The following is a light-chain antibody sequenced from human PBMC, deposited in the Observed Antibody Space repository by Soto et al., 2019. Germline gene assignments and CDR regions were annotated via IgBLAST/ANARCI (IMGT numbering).Light chain of an antibody. V-gene: IGLV2-14*01. J-gene: IGLJ1*01. CDR1: SSDVGGYNY. Sequence: QSVLTQPASVSGSPGQSITISCTGTSSDVGGYNYVSWHQQHPVKAPKLMIYDVTNRPSGVSDRFSGSKSGNTASLTISGFQAEDEAGYYCSSYTSCSTPYVFGTGTKVTVL. CDR3: SSYTSCSTPYV. CDR2: DVT.